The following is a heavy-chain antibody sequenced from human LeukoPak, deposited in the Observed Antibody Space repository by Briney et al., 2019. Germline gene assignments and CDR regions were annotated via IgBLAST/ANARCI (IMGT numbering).Heavy chain of an antibody. V-gene: IGHV3-23*01. Sequence: GGSLRLSCAASGFTFSSYAMSWVRQAPGKGLEWVSAISGSGGSTYYADSVKGRFTISRDNSKNTLYLQMNSLRAEDTAVYYCAKDGGVRGVIRYYFDYWGQGTLVTVSS. CDR2: ISGSGGST. CDR1: GFTFSSYA. CDR3: AKDGGVRGVIRYYFDY. J-gene: IGHJ4*02. D-gene: IGHD3-10*01.